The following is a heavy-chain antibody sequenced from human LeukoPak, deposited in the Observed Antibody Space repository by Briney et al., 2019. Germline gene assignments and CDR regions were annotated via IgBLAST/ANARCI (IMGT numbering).Heavy chain of an antibody. J-gene: IGHJ4*02. CDR3: AKGRSPGIAAAGRGFDY. CDR1: GFTFSSYA. Sequence: GGSLRLSCAASGFTFSSYAMSWLRQAPGKGLEWVSAISGSGGITYYADSVKGRFTISRDNSKHTLYLQMNSLRDEDTAVYYCAKGRSPGIAAAGRGFDYWGQGTLVTASS. D-gene: IGHD6-13*01. CDR2: ISGSGGIT. V-gene: IGHV3-23*01.